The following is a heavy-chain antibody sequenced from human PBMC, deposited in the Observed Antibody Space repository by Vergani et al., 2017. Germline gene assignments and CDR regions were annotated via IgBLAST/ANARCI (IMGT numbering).Heavy chain of an antibody. Sequence: QVQLQESGPGLVKPSQTLSLTCSVSGVSISSGDYYWSWIRQPPGKGLEWIGYIYHNGNTFYNPSFKSRGTLSVDTSRNQFSLKLSSVTAADTAVYYCARSRIYYGAGSPDYWGQGTLVTVSS. V-gene: IGHV4-30-4*01. J-gene: IGHJ4*02. D-gene: IGHD3-10*01. CDR1: GVSISSGDYY. CDR2: IYHNGNT. CDR3: ARSRIYYGAGSPDY.